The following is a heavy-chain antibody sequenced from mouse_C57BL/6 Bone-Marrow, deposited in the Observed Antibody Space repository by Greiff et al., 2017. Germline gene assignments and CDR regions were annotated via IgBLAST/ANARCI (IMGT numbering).Heavy chain of an antibody. J-gene: IGHJ2*01. D-gene: IGHD3-2*02. V-gene: IGHV5-16*01. CDR1: GYTFSDYY. Sequence: EVKLVESEGGLVQPGSSMKLSCTASGYTFSDYYMAWVRQVPEKGLEWVANINYDGSSTYYLDSLKSRFIISRDHAKNILYLQMSSLKSEDTATYDCARGAAQATDYFDYWGQGTTLTVSS. CDR2: INYDGSST. CDR3: ARGAAQATDYFDY.